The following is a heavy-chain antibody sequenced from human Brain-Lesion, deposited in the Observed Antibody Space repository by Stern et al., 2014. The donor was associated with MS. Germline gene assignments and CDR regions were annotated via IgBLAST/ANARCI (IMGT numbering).Heavy chain of an antibody. CDR3: ARDHYLGMDV. V-gene: IGHV1-2*02. Sequence: VQLVESGAEVKKPGASVKVSCKTSGYIFIGYYIHWVRQAPGQGLEWMAWINPNTGGTKYAQKFQGRVTMSRDTSISTAYVELSSLTSDDTAVYYCARDHYLGMDVWDQGTTVTVSS. J-gene: IGHJ6*02. D-gene: IGHD1-26*01. CDR2: INPNTGGT. CDR1: GYIFIGYY.